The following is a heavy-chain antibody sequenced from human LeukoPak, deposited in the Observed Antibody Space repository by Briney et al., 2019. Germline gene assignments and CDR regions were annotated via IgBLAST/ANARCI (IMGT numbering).Heavy chain of an antibody. CDR1: GGSISSSSYY. J-gene: IGHJ4*02. CDR2: IYYSGST. Sequence: SETLSLTCTVSGGSISSSSYYWGWIRQPPGKGLEWIGSIYYSGSTYYNPSLKSRVTISVDTSKNQFSLKLSSVTAADTAVYYCARARRGVVVVVAPYYFDYWGQGTLVTVSS. D-gene: IGHD2-15*01. V-gene: IGHV4-39*07. CDR3: ARARRGVVVVVAPYYFDY.